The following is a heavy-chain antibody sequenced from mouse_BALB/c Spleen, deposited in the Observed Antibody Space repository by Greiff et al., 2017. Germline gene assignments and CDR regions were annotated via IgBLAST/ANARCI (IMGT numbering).Heavy chain of an antibody. D-gene: IGHD1-1*01. CDR3: AREGGSPYYAMDY. J-gene: IGHJ4*01. Sequence: QVQLQQSGAELVRPGVSVKISCKGSGYTFTDYAMHWVKQSHAKSLEWIGVISTYYGDASYNQKFKGKATMTVDKSSSTAYMELARLTSEDSAIYYCAREGGSPYYAMDYWGQGTSVTVSS. CDR2: ISTYYGDA. CDR1: GYTFTDYA. V-gene: IGHV1S137*01.